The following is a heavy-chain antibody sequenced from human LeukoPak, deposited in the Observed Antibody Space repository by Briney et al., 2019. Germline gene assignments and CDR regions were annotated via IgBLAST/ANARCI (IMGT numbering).Heavy chain of an antibody. CDR2: ISSSSSNI. Sequence: GGSLRLSCAASGFTFSSYSMNWLRQAPGKGLEWVSSISSSSSNIYYADSVKGRFTISRDNAKNSLHLQMSSLRAEDTAVYYCARDPPGTAVAGYDYWGQGTLVTVSS. V-gene: IGHV3-21*01. J-gene: IGHJ4*02. D-gene: IGHD6-19*01. CDR3: ARDPPGTAVAGYDY. CDR1: GFTFSSYS.